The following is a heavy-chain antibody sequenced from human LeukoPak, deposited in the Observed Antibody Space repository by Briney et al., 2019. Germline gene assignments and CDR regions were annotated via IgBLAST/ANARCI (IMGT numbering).Heavy chain of an antibody. CDR3: ARANSFDSSGYYFDY. V-gene: IGHV3-49*03. CDR2: IRSKTYRGTT. J-gene: IGHJ4*02. Sequence: GGSLRLSGTASGFTFGNYALSWFRQAPGKGLEWVAFIRSKTYRGTTEYAASVKGRFTISRDDSKSIAYLQMNSLKTEDTAVYYCARANSFDSSGYYFDYWGQGTLVTVSS. D-gene: IGHD3-22*01. CDR1: GFTFGNYA.